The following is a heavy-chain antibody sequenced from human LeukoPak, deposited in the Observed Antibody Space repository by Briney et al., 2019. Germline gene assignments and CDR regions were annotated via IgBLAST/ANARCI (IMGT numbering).Heavy chain of an antibody. V-gene: IGHV3-11*01. D-gene: IGHD6-13*01. Sequence: GGSLRLSCAASGFTFSDYYMSWIRQAPGKGLEWVSYISSSGSTIYYADSVKGRFTISRDNAKKSLYLQMNSLRAEDTAVYYCARDTKAAAGVGSVDYWGQGTLVTVSS. J-gene: IGHJ4*02. CDR1: GFTFSDYY. CDR2: ISSSGSTI. CDR3: ARDTKAAAGVGSVDY.